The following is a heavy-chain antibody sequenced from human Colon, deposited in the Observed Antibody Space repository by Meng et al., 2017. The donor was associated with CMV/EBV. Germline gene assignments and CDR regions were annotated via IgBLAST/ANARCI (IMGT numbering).Heavy chain of an antibody. CDR3: AKGVAAGKLDWFDP. D-gene: IGHD2-15*01. J-gene: IGHJ5*02. CDR2: ISGGGGDT. Sequence: ASGFNCSNYVMTWVRQAPGKGLEWVSAISGGGGDTYYADSVKGRFTISRDNSRNTVFLQMSSLRAEDTAVYYCAKGVAAGKLDWFDPWGQGTLVTVSS. CDR1: GFNCSNYV. V-gene: IGHV3-23*01.